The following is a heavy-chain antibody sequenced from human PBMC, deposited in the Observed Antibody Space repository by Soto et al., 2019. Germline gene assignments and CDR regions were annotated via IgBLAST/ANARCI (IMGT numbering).Heavy chain of an antibody. CDR3: AKRRSSSGRKTNPYYFDY. Sequence: GGSLRLSCAASGFTFSSYAMSWVRQAPGKGLEWVSAISGSGGSTYYADSVKGRFTISRDNSKNTLYLQMNSLRAEDTAVYYCAKRRSSSGRKTNPYYFDYWGQGTLVTVSS. CDR1: GFTFSSYA. J-gene: IGHJ4*02. D-gene: IGHD6-19*01. CDR2: ISGSGGST. V-gene: IGHV3-23*01.